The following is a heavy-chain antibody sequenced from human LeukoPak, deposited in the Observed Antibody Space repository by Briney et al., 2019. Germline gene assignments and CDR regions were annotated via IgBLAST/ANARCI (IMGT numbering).Heavy chain of an antibody. D-gene: IGHD4-23*01. J-gene: IGHJ5*02. V-gene: IGHV4-34*01. Sequence: PSETLSLTCAVYGGSFSGYYWSWIRQPPGKGLEWIGSLQYSGTTYYNPSLKSRVTISVDTSSNKFSLRLTSVTAADTAVYYCARPGGGNYPWGQGTLVTVSS. CDR2: LQYSGTT. CDR1: GGSFSGYY. CDR3: ARPGGGNYP.